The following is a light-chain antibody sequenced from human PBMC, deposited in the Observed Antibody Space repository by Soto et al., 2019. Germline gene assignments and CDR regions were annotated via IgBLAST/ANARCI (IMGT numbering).Light chain of an antibody. CDR2: GVS. J-gene: IGLJ1*01. V-gene: IGLV2-14*01. CDR1: SSDVGGHDS. CDR3: SSYTGSSTFV. Sequence: QSVLTQPASVSGSPGQSITISCTGTSSDVGGHDSVSWYQQHPGRAPKLMIYGVSNRPSGVYNRFSGSKSGNTASLTISGLQAEDEADYYCSSYTGSSTFVFGTGTKVTVL.